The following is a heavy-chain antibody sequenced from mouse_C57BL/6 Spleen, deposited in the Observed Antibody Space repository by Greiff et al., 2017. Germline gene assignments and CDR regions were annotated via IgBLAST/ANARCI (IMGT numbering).Heavy chain of an antibody. CDR3: ARMRDGVTTRVDY. J-gene: IGHJ2*01. CDR2: IDPSDSYT. D-gene: IGHD2-2*01. V-gene: IGHV1-50*01. CDR1: GYTFTSYW. Sequence: VQLQQSGAELVKPGASVKLSCKASGYTFTSYWMQWVKQRPGQGLEWIGEIDPSDSYTNYNQKFKGKATLTVDTSSSTAYMQLSSLTSEDSAVYYCARMRDGVTTRVDYWGQGTTLTVSS.